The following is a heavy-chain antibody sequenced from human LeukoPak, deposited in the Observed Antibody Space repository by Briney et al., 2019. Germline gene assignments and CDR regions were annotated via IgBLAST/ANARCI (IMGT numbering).Heavy chain of an antibody. CDR3: ARGLSSYSYYMDV. CDR2: IYYSGST. D-gene: IGHD6-19*01. Sequence: SETLSLTCTVFDGSISSYYWSWIRQPPGKGLEWIGYIYYSGSTNYNPSLKSRVTISVDTSKNRFSLKLSSVTAADTAVYYCARGLSSYSYYMDVWGTGTTVTVSS. CDR1: DGSISSYY. J-gene: IGHJ6*03. V-gene: IGHV4-59*01.